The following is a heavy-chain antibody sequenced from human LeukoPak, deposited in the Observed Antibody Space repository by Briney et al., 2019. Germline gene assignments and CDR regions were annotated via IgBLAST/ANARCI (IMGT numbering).Heavy chain of an antibody. Sequence: PGGSPRLSCAASGFTFSSYGMHWVRQAPGKGLEWVAVIWYDGSNKYYADSVKGRFTISRDNSKNTLYLQMNSLRAEDTAVYYCARDRGWRQFDYWGQGTLVTVSS. D-gene: IGHD5-24*01. CDR2: IWYDGSNK. V-gene: IGHV3-33*01. CDR1: GFTFSSYG. CDR3: ARDRGWRQFDY. J-gene: IGHJ4*02.